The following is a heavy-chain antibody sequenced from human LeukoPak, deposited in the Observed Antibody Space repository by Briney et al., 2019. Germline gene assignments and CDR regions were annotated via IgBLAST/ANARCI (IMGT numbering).Heavy chain of an antibody. CDR2: IIPIFGTA. D-gene: IGHD3-22*01. J-gene: IGHJ4*02. CDR3: ARLNYYDSSGPFDY. CDR1: GGTFSSYA. V-gene: IGHV1-69*06. Sequence: SVKVSCKASGGTFSSYAISWVRQAPGQGLEWMGGIIPIFGTANYAQKFQGRVTITADKSTSTAYMELSSLRSEDTAVYYCARLNYYDSSGPFDYWGQGTLVTVSS.